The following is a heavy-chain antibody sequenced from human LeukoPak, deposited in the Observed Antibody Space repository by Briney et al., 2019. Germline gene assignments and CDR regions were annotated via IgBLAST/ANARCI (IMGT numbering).Heavy chain of an antibody. CDR1: GYTFTSDG. CDR2: IGTYKGNT. V-gene: IGHV1-18*01. J-gene: IGHJ3*02. Sequence: GASVKVSCKTSGYTFTSDGISWVRQAPGQGLEWMGWIGTYKGNTNYAQMFQGRVTMTTDTSASTAYMELKNLRSDDTAVYYCARDPRNSRAFDIWGQGTMVTVSS. CDR3: ARDPRNSRAFDI. D-gene: IGHD4-23*01.